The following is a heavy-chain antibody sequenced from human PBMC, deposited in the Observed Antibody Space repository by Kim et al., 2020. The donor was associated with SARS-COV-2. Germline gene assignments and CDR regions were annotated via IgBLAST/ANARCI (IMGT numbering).Heavy chain of an antibody. J-gene: IGHJ4*02. CDR1: GYIFITYH. CDR2: INPIGGKT. V-gene: IGHV1-46*01. D-gene: IGHD3-9*01. Sequence: ASVKVSCKASGYIFITYHMHWVRQAPGQGLEWMGIINPIGGKTYYAVKFQGRFTVTTDTSASTVYMELSSLKSEDTAIYYCAREQTAGFYNYWGQGTLVTVSS. CDR3: AREQTAGFYNY.